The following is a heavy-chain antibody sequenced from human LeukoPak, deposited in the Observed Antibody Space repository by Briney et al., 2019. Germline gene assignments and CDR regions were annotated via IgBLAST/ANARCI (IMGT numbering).Heavy chain of an antibody. D-gene: IGHD2-21*01. J-gene: IGHJ6*03. CDR1: GYTFTSYD. Sequence: ASVKVSCKASGYTFTSYDINWVRQATGQGLEWMGWMNPNSGNTGYAQKFQGRVTMTRNTSISTAYMELSSLRSGDTAVYYCARGGIWGVYMDVWGKGTTVTVSS. V-gene: IGHV1-8*01. CDR2: MNPNSGNT. CDR3: ARGGIWGVYMDV.